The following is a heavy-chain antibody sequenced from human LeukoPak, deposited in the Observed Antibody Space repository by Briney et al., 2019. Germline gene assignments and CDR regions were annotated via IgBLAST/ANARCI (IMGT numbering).Heavy chain of an antibody. V-gene: IGHV3-30-3*01. D-gene: IGHD2-21*02. CDR3: ARDKEAYCGGDCYFDY. CDR1: GFTFRSYT. Sequence: GGSLRLSCAAYGFTFRSYTMHWVRQAPGKGLEWVAVISYDGSNKYYADSVKGRFTISRDNSKNTLYLQMNSLRAEDTAVYYCARDKEAYCGGDCYFDYWGQGTLVTVSS. CDR2: ISYDGSNK. J-gene: IGHJ4*02.